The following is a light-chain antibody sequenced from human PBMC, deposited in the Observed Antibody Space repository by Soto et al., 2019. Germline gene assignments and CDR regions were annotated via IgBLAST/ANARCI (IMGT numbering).Light chain of an antibody. CDR3: CSYTASDIWV. CDR2: AVS. J-gene: IGLJ3*02. Sequence: QSVLTQPRSVSGSPGQSVTISCTGTNSDVGGYNFVSWYQQLPGKAPKLMISAVSQRPSGVPDRFSGSKSGNTASLTISGLQADDEADSFCCSYTASDIWVFGGGTKVTVL. CDR1: NSDVGGYNF. V-gene: IGLV2-11*01.